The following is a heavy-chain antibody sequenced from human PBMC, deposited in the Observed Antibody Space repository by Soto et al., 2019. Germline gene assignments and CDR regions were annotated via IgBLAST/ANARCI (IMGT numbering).Heavy chain of an antibody. CDR1: GGTFSTFG. D-gene: IGHD4-17*01. V-gene: IGHV1-69*13. J-gene: IGHJ4*02. CDR3: AKSAPMDAGDKYYYDF. CDR2: IIPFFGTA. Sequence: SVKVSCKASGGTFSTFGISWVRQAPGQGLEWMGGIIPFFGTAIYSQEFEDRITITADESTNTVYMDLRSLTSEDTAIYYCAKSAPMDAGDKYYYDFWGQGALVTVSS.